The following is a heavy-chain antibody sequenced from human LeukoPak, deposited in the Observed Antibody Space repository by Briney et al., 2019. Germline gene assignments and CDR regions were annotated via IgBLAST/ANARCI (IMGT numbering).Heavy chain of an antibody. CDR3: ARRPGPYSGSYFPYYYYYGMDV. Sequence: SETLSLTCTVSGGSINSNYWSWIRQPPGKGLEWIGYIHYSGSTDYNPSLKSRVTISLDTSKSQFSLKLSSVTAADTAVYYCARRPGPYSGSYFPYYYYYGMDVWGQGTTVTVSS. J-gene: IGHJ6*02. D-gene: IGHD1-26*01. V-gene: IGHV4-59*01. CDR2: IHYSGST. CDR1: GGSINSNY.